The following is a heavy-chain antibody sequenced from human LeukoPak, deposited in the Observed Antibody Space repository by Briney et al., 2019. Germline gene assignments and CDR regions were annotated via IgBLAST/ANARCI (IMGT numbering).Heavy chain of an antibody. CDR3: ARDGGYSYGQFDY. D-gene: IGHD5-18*01. CDR1: GXTFSRDW. J-gene: IGHJ4*02. Sequence: QPGGSLRLSCVGSGXTFSRDWMIWVRQAPGKGLEWVSYISSSGTTIYYADSVKGRFTISRDNAKNSLYLQMNSLRAEDTAVYYCARDGGYSYGQFDYWGQGTLVTVSS. V-gene: IGHV3-48*03. CDR2: ISSSGTTI.